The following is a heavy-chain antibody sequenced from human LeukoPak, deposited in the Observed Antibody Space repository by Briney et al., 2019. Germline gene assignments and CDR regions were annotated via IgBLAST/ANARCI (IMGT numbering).Heavy chain of an antibody. CDR3: ARGGASSWHRINWFDP. CDR1: GGSISSGGYS. D-gene: IGHD6-13*01. V-gene: IGHV4-30-2*01. CDR2: IYHSGST. Sequence: PSQTLSLTCAVSGGSISSGGYSWSWIRQPPGKGLEWIGYIYHSGSTYYNPSLKSRVTISVDRSKNQFSLKLSSVTAADTAVYYCARGGASSWHRINWFDPWGQGTLVTVSS. J-gene: IGHJ5*02.